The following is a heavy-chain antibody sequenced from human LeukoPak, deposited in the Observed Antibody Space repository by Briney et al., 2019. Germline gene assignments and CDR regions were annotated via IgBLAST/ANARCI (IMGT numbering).Heavy chain of an antibody. CDR2: INPNSGGT. CDR3: ARDVEYSSERFNY. CDR1: GYTFTSYY. D-gene: IGHD6-19*01. Sequence: GASVKVSCKASGYTFTSYYMHWVRQAPGQWLEWMGWINPNSGGTNYAQKFQGRVTMTRDTSISTAYMELSRLRSDDTAVYYCARDVEYSSERFNYWGQGTLVTASS. V-gene: IGHV1-2*02. J-gene: IGHJ4*02.